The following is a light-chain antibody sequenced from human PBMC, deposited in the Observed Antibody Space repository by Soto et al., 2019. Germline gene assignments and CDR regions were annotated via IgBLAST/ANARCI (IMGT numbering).Light chain of an antibody. J-gene: IGLJ3*02. CDR2: DVS. Sequence: QSVLTQPASVSGSPGQSITISCTGTSSDVGDYDYVSWYQQHPGKAPKLIIYDVSNRPSGVSNRFSGSKSGNTASLTISGLQAEDEGDYYCSSYTRAGSTVVVFGGGTQLTVL. V-gene: IGLV2-14*01. CDR1: SSDVGDYDY. CDR3: SSYTRAGSTVVV.